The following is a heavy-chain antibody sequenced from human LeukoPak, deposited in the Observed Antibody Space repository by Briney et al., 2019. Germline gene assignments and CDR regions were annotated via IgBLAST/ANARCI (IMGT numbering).Heavy chain of an antibody. V-gene: IGHV3-30*18. CDR2: ISYDGSNK. CDR1: RFTFSSYG. J-gene: IGHJ4*02. D-gene: IGHD3-9*01. CDR3: AKDLSHYDMVH. Sequence: GGSLRLSCAASRFTFSSYGMHWVRQAPGKGLEWVAVISYDGSNKYYADSVKGRFTISRDNSKNTLYLQMNSLRAEDTAVYYCAKDLSHYDMVHWGQGTLVTVSS.